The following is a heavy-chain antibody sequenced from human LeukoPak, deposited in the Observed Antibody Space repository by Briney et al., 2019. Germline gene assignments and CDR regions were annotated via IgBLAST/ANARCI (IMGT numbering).Heavy chain of an antibody. CDR1: GYSISSGYY. Sequence: SETLSLTCAVSGYSISSGYYWGWIRQPPGKGLEWIGSIYHSGSTYYNPSLKSRVTISVDTSKNQFFLKLSSVTAADTAVYYCASLTTWVDYWGQGTLVTVSS. D-gene: IGHD4-17*01. CDR3: ASLTTWVDY. CDR2: IYHSGST. J-gene: IGHJ4*02. V-gene: IGHV4-38-2*01.